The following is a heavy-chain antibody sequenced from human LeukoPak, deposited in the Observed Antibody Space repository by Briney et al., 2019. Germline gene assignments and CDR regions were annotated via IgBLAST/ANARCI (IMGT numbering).Heavy chain of an antibody. J-gene: IGHJ3*02. CDR1: GFTFSSYG. Sequence: GRSLRLSCAASGFTFSSYGMHWVRQAPGKGLEWVAVIWYDGSNKYYADSVKGRFTISRDNSKNTLYLQMNSLRAEDTAVYYCAREKTYYYDSSGYNDAFDIWGQGTMVTVSS. CDR3: AREKTYYYDSSGYNDAFDI. V-gene: IGHV3-33*01. CDR2: IWYDGSNK. D-gene: IGHD3-22*01.